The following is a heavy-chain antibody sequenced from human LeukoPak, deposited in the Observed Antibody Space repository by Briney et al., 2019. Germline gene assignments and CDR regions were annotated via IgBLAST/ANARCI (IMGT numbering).Heavy chain of an antibody. V-gene: IGHV3-53*01. Sequence: GGSLRLSCAASGFTVSSNYMSWVRQAPGKGLEWVSVIYSGGSTYYADSVKGRFTISRDNSKNTLYLQMNSLRAEDTAVYYCARGRLSMVRAPLDYWGQGTLVTVSS. D-gene: IGHD3-10*01. CDR3: ARGRLSMVRAPLDY. CDR2: IYSGGST. J-gene: IGHJ4*02. CDR1: GFTVSSNY.